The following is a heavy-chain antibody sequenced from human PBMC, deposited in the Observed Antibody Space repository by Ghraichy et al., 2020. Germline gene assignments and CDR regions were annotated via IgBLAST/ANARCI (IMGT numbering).Heavy chain of an antibody. CDR3: ARRRSSQEFDH. CDR2: ISSGSNMI. CDR1: GFSFSTYN. D-gene: IGHD1-26*01. J-gene: IGHJ4*02. V-gene: IGHV3-48*02. Sequence: GGSLRLSCVASGFSFSTYNMNWVRQAPGKGLEWVACISSGSNMIYYADSVKGRFSISRDNAKNSLYLQMNSLRDEDTATYYCARRRSSQEFDHWGQGTLVTVSS.